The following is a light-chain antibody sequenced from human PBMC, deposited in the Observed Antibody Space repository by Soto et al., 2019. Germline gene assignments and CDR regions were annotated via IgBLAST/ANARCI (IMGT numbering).Light chain of an antibody. CDR2: DAS. J-gene: IGKJ5*01. Sequence: EIELTQSPGTLSLSPGERATLSCRASQSVSSYLAWYQQKPGQAPRLLIYDASNRATGIPARFSGSGSGTDFTLTISSLEPEDFAVYYCQQRSNWPPITFGQGTRLEI. CDR3: QQRSNWPPIT. V-gene: IGKV3-11*01. CDR1: QSVSSY.